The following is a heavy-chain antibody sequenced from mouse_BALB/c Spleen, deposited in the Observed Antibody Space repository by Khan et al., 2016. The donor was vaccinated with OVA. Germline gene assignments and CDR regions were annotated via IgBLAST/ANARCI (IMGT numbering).Heavy chain of an antibody. J-gene: IGHJ3*01. D-gene: IGHD2-2*01. CDR2: IYPGNSDT. CDR3: TRCGYLFAY. V-gene: IGHV1-5*01. CDR1: GYTFTSYW. Sequence: EVQLQQSGTVLARPGTSVKMSCKASGYTFTSYWMHWVKQRPGQGLEWIGAIYPGNSDTSYNQKFKGKAKLTAGTSTSTAYMELSILTNADSAVYYFTRCGYLFAYWGQGTLVTVSA.